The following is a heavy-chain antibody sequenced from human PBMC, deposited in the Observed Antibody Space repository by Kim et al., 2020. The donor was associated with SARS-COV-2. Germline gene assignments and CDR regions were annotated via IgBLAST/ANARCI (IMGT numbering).Heavy chain of an antibody. CDR1: GGSISSYY. V-gene: IGHV4-59*08. J-gene: IGHJ3*02. CDR2: IYYSGST. CDR3: ASTMRNLAHDAFDI. Sequence: SETLSLTCTVSGGSISSYYWSWIRQPPGKGLEWIGYIYYSGSTNYNPSLKSRVTISVDTSKNQFSLKLSSVTAADTAVYYCASTMRNLAHDAFDIWGQGTMVTVSS. D-gene: IGHD3-22*01.